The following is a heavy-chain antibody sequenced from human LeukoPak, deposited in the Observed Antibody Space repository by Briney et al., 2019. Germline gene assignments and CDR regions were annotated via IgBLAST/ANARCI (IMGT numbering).Heavy chain of an antibody. CDR3: AKVKRWYKREFFDY. CDR2: ISGSGGST. J-gene: IGHJ4*02. CDR1: GFTFSSYA. Sequence: PGRSLRLSCAASGFTFSSYAMSWVRQAPGKGLEWVSAISGSGGSTYYADSVKGRFTISRDNSKNTLYLQMNSLRAEDTAVYYCAKVKRWYKREFFDYWGQGTLVTVSS. D-gene: IGHD1-1*01. V-gene: IGHV3-23*01.